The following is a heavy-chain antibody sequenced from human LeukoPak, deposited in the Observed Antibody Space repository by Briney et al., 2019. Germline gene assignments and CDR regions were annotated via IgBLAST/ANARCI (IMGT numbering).Heavy chain of an antibody. CDR3: ARDRGSGYRSIDY. CDR2: IWYDGSNK. CDR1: GFTFSNHY. V-gene: IGHV3-33*08. D-gene: IGHD3-22*01. J-gene: IGHJ4*02. Sequence: GGSLRLSCAASGFTFSNHYMDWVRQAPGKGLEWVAVIWYDGSNKYYADSVKGRFTISGDNSKNTLYLQMNSLRAEDTAVYYCARDRGSGYRSIDYWGQGTLVTVSS.